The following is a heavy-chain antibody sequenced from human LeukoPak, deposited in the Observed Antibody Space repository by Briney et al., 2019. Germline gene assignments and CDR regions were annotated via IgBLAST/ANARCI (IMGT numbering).Heavy chain of an antibody. CDR1: GGSISNYY. J-gene: IGHJ4*02. Sequence: SETLSLTCTVSGGSISNYYWSWIRQPPGKGLEWIGYIYYSGSGNYNPSLKSRVTISVDTSKNQFSLKLSSVTAADTAVYYCARGPPSFDYWGQGTLVAVSS. CDR3: ARGPPSFDY. V-gene: IGHV4-59*01. CDR2: IYYSGSG.